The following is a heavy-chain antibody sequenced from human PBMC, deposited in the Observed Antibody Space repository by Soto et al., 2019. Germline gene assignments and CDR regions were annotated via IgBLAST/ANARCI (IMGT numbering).Heavy chain of an antibody. CDR1: SFTCSIYS. CDR3: TRDTPSTYSSTWYHY. V-gene: IGHV3-21*01. J-gene: IGHJ4*02. CDR2: IIGSGNLR. Sequence: PGGSLRLSCPPSSFTCSIYSMNWVRHAPGNGPEWVSYIIGSGNLRYYPDSVKGRFTISRDNAKNSLFLQMNSLRAEDTAIYYCTRDTPSTYSSTWYHYWGQGTMVT. D-gene: IGHD6-13*01.